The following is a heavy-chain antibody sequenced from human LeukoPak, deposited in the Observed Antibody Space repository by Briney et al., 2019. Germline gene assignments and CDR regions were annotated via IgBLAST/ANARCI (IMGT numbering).Heavy chain of an antibody. Sequence: GEPLKISCMGSGYSFTSYWIGWVRQMPGEGLQWMGIIYPGDAATRYSPSFQGQVTISADKSNSTAYLQRSSLKASDTAMYYCARQIAFCSGGSCFAIFSAFDIWGKETMVTASS. V-gene: IGHV5-51*01. D-gene: IGHD2-15*01. CDR2: IYPGDAAT. CDR3: ARQIAFCSGGSCFAIFSAFDI. J-gene: IGHJ3*02. CDR1: GYSFTSYW.